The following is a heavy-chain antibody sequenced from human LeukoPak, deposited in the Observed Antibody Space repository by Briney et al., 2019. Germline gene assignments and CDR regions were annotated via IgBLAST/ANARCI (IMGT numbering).Heavy chain of an antibody. J-gene: IGHJ3*02. V-gene: IGHV6-1*01. CDR3: ARDTDIVATIGPWGAFDI. D-gene: IGHD5-12*01. CDR1: GDSVSSNSAA. CDR2: TYYRSKWYN. Sequence: SQTLSLTCAISGDSVSSNSAAWNWIRQSPSRGLEWLGRTYYRSKWYNDYAVSVKSRITINPDTSKNQFSLQLNSVTPEDTAVYYCARDTDIVATIGPWGAFDIWGQGTMVTVSS.